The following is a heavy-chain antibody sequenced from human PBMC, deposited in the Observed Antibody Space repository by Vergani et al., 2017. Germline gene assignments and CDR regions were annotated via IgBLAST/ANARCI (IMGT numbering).Heavy chain of an antibody. CDR2: IYYSGST. CDR3: ARWEFSGYDAYYYGMDV. CDR1: GGSISSGGYY. V-gene: IGHV4-31*03. D-gene: IGHD5-12*01. Sequence: QVQLQESGPGLVKPSQTLSLTCTVSGGSISSGGYYWSWIRQHPGKGLEWIGYIYYSGSTYYNPSLKSRVTISVDTSKNQFSLKLSSVTAADTAVYYCARWEFSGYDAYYYGMDVWGQGTTVTVSS. J-gene: IGHJ6*02.